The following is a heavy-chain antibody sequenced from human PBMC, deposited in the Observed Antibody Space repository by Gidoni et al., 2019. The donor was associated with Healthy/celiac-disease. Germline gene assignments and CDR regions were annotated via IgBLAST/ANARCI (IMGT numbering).Heavy chain of an antibody. J-gene: IGHJ4*02. CDR3: ARDYPVDTAMVAPETFDY. V-gene: IGHV3-33*01. Sequence: QVQLVESGGGVVQPGRSLRLSCAATGFTFSSYGMHWVRQAPGKGLEWVAVIWYDGSNKYYADSVKGRFTISRDNSKNTLYLQMNSLRAEDTAVYYCARDYPVDTAMVAPETFDYWGQGTLVTVSS. CDR1: GFTFSSYG. CDR2: IWYDGSNK. D-gene: IGHD5-18*01.